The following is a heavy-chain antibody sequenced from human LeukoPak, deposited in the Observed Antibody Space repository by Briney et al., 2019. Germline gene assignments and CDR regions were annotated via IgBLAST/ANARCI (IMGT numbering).Heavy chain of an antibody. CDR2: IGGLGSST. CDR1: GFTFSNHA. Sequence: GGSLRLSCAASGFTFSNHAMAWVRQAPGKGLEWVSAIGGLGSSTYYGDSVKGRFTISRDNSKNTVYLQMDSLRVEDTAVYYCARDPGVVAFHYFDFWGQGTLITVSS. D-gene: IGHD3-3*01. J-gene: IGHJ4*02. V-gene: IGHV3-23*01. CDR3: ARDPGVVAFHYFDF.